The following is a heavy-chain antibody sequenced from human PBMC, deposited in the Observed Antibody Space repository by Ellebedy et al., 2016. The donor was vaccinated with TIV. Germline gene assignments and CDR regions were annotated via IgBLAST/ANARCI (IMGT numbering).Heavy chain of an antibody. CDR1: GYTFTSYY. V-gene: IGHV1-46*01. Sequence: AASVKVSCKASGYTFTSYYMHWVRQAPGQGLEWMGIINPSGGSTSYAQKFQGRVTMTRDTSTSTAYMELRSLRSDDTAVYYCARGSSGWMAIDYWGQGTLVTVSS. CDR2: INPSGGST. J-gene: IGHJ4*02. D-gene: IGHD6-19*01. CDR3: ARGSSGWMAIDY.